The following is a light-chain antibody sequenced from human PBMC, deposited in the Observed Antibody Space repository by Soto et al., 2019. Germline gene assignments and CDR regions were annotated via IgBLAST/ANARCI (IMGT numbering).Light chain of an antibody. CDR2: DVS. V-gene: IGLV2-14*01. CDR3: SSYTSSSTLMV. CDR1: SSDVGGYNY. Sequence: QSALTQPASVSGSPGHSITISCTGTSSDVGGYNYVSWYQQHPGKAPKLMIYDVSNRPSGGSNRFSGSKSGNTAALTISGLQAEDEADYYCSSYTSSSTLMVFGGGTKVTVL. J-gene: IGLJ2*01.